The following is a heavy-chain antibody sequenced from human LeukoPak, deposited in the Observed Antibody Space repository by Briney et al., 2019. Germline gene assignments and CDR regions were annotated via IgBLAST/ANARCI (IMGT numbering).Heavy chain of an antibody. D-gene: IGHD2-2*02. CDR2: IRYDGSNK. CDR1: GFTFSSYA. CDR3: AKVTLGYCSSTSCYTFDY. V-gene: IGHV3-30*02. Sequence: GGSLRLSCAASGFTFSSYAMSWVRQAPGKGLEWVAFIRYDGSNKYYADSVKGRFTISRDNSKNTLYLQMNSLRAEDTAVYYCAKVTLGYCSSTSCYTFDYWGQGTLVTVSS. J-gene: IGHJ4*02.